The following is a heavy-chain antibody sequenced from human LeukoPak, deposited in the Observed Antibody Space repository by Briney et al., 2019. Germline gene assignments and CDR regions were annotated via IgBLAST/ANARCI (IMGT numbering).Heavy chain of an antibody. V-gene: IGHV3-23*01. D-gene: IGHD4-17*01. J-gene: IGHJ4*02. CDR3: AKVGSRTVTTAPFDY. CDR2: ISGSGGST. Sequence: GGSLRLSCAASGFTFSSYAMSWVRQAPGKGLEWASAISGSGGSTYYADSVKGRFTISRDNSKNTLYLQMNSLRAEDTAVYYCAKVGSRTVTTAPFDYWGQGTLVTVSS. CDR1: GFTFSSYA.